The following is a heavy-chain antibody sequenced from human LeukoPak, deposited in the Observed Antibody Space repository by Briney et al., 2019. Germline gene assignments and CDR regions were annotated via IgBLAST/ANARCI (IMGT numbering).Heavy chain of an antibody. CDR1: GGSISSYY. V-gene: IGHV4-59*01. CDR2: IYYSGST. J-gene: IGHJ6*02. CDR3: SRVPLLYDIDV. Sequence: SETLSLTYTVTGGSISSYYWSWIRQPPRKGLEWIGYIYYSGSTNYNPSLKSRVTISVDTSKNQFSLKLSSVTAAETVVYYLSRVPLLYDIDVWGQGTTVTVSS.